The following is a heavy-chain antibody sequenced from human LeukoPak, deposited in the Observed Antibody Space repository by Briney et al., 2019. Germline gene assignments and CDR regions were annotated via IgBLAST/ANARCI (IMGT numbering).Heavy chain of an antibody. CDR1: GGSISNYY. CDR2: IYYSGST. Sequence: PSETLSLTCTVSGGSISNYYWSWIRQPPGKGLEWIGYIYYSGSTSYNPSLKSRVTISVDTSKNQFSLKLSSVTAADTAVYYCAGVSSQVGTTSQYYFDYWGQGTLVTVSS. J-gene: IGHJ4*02. CDR3: AGVSSQVGTTSQYYFDY. V-gene: IGHV4-59*01. D-gene: IGHD1/OR15-1a*01.